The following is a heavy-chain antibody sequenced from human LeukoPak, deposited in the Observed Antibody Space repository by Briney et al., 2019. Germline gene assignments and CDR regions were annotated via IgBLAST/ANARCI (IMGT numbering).Heavy chain of an antibody. J-gene: IGHJ4*02. V-gene: IGHV3-33*01. Sequence: SLGLSCVASGFICCRYVMLWLRQAPGKGRVGVALIWHDGSKTHYAASVKGRFTISRDDSKSTLYFQMNSMRVEDTSVYYCARDPATVTSHFDYWGQGALVTVSS. D-gene: IGHD4-17*01. CDR3: ARDPATVTSHFDY. CDR1: GFICCRYV. CDR2: IWHDGSKT.